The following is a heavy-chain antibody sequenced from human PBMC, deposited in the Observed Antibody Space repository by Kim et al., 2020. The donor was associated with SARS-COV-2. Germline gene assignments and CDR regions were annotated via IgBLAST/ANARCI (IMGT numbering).Heavy chain of an antibody. J-gene: IGHJ4*02. CDR2: A. CDR3: ARGEGAAAPGD. D-gene: IGHD6-13*01. Sequence: ANYAQKFQGRVTITADESTSTAYMELSSLRSEDTAVYYCARGEGAAAPGDWGQGTLVTVSS. V-gene: IGHV1-69*01.